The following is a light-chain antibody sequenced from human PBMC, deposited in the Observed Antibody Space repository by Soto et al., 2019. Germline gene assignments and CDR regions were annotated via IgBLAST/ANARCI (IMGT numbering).Light chain of an antibody. Sequence: QSVLTQPPSVSEAPRQRVTISCSGSSSNIGNNAVNWYQQLPGQAPKIVIYYDNLLTSGVPDRFSGSKSGISASLAISDLQSDDEADYYCASWDDSINAYVFGPGTKVTVL. V-gene: IGLV1-36*01. CDR1: SSNIGNNA. J-gene: IGLJ1*01. CDR3: ASWDDSINAYV. CDR2: YDN.